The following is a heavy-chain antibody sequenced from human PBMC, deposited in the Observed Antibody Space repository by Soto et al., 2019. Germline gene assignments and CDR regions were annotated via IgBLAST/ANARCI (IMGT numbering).Heavy chain of an antibody. CDR3: ARYYDFWTGPFDY. CDR1: GGSISSGDYY. CDR2: IYYSGST. J-gene: IGHJ4*02. V-gene: IGHV4-30-4*01. D-gene: IGHD3-3*01. Sequence: TLSLTCTVSGGSISSGDYYWSWIRQPPGKGLEWIGYIYYSGSTYYNPSLKSRVTISVDTSKNQFSLKLSSVTAADTAVYYCARYYDFWTGPFDYWGQGTLVTVSS.